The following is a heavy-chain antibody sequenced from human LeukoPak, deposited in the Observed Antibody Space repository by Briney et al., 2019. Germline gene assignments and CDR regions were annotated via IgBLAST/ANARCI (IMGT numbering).Heavy chain of an antibody. CDR2: IYYSGST. V-gene: IGHV4-39*07. Sequence: SQTLSLTCTVSGGSISNGAYYWSWIRQPPGKGLEWIGSIYYSGSTYYNPSLKSRVTISVDTSKNQFSLKLSSVTAADTAVYYCARDDPRSGSYLPFDYWGQGTLVTVSS. J-gene: IGHJ4*02. CDR1: GGSISNGAYY. D-gene: IGHD1-26*01. CDR3: ARDDPRSGSYLPFDY.